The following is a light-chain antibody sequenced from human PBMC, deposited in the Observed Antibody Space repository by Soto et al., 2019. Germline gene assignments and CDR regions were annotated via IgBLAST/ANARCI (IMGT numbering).Light chain of an antibody. CDR3: SSYAGSNNPYV. J-gene: IGLJ1*01. Sequence: QSALTQPPSASGSPGQSVTISCTGTSSDVGGYNYVSWYQQHPGKAPNLMIYEVSKRPSGVPDRFSGSKSGNTASLTVSGLQAEDEADYYCSSYAGSNNPYVFRTGT. CDR1: SSDVGGYNY. V-gene: IGLV2-8*01. CDR2: EVS.